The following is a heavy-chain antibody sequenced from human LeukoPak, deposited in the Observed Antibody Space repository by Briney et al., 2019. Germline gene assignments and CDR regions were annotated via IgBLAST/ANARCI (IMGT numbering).Heavy chain of an antibody. V-gene: IGHV4-4*07. CDR2: IYTSGSP. J-gene: IGHJ4*02. CDR1: GGSISSYY. D-gene: IGHD5-18*01. CDR3: ARVKSYGHFDY. Sequence: SETLSLTCTVSGGSISSYYWSWIRQPAGKGLEWIGCIYTSGSPNYNPSLKSRVTMSVDTSKNQFSLKLISVTAADTAVYYCARVKSYGHFDYWGQGTLVTVSS.